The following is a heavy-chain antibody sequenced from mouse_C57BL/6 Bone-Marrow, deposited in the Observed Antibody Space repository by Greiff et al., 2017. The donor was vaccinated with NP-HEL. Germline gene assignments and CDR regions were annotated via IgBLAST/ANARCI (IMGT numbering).Heavy chain of an antibody. D-gene: IGHD1-1*01. CDR3: ARHAVGSNYAMDY. CDR1: GFSLTSYG. Sequence: QVQLKQSGPGLVAPSQSLSITCTVSGFSLTSYGVHWVRQPPGKGLEWLVVIWSDGSTTYNSALKSRLSISKDNSKSQVFLKMNSLQTDDTAMYYCARHAVGSNYAMDYWGQGTSVTVSS. J-gene: IGHJ4*01. V-gene: IGHV2-6-1*01. CDR2: IWSDGST.